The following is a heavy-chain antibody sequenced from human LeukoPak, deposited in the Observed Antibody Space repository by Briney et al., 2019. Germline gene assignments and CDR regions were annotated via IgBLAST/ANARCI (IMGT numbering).Heavy chain of an antibody. V-gene: IGHV4-39*01. Sequence: SETLSLTCTVSGGSISSYYWGWIRQPPGKGLEWIGSIYYSGSTYYNPSLKSRVTISVDTSKNQFSLKLSSVTAADTAVYYCAGPYCSGGSCYLVNWFDPWGQGTLVTVSS. J-gene: IGHJ5*02. CDR3: AGPYCSGGSCYLVNWFDP. CDR2: IYYSGST. CDR1: GGSISSYY. D-gene: IGHD2-15*01.